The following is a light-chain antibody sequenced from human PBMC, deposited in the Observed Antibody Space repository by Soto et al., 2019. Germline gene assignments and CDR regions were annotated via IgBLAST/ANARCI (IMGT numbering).Light chain of an antibody. Sequence: DIQMTQSPSTLSASVGDRVTITCRASQSISSWLAWYQQKPGKAPKLLIYKASSLESGVPSRFSGSGSGTEFTLHISSLQPDDFATYYCQQYNSPKYTFGQGTKLEIK. CDR3: QQYNSPKYT. J-gene: IGKJ2*01. CDR2: KAS. V-gene: IGKV1-5*03. CDR1: QSISSW.